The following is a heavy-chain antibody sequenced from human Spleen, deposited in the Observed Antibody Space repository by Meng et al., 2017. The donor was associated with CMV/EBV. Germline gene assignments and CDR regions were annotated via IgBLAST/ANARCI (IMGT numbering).Heavy chain of an antibody. CDR2: ISAYNGNT. V-gene: IGHV1-18*01. CDR3: ASNIAAAGLDY. J-gene: IGHJ4*02. CDR1: EYTFTSYD. D-gene: IGHD6-13*01. Sequence: ASVKVSCKASEYTFTSYDIYWVRQATGQGLEWMGWISAYNGNTNYAQKLQGRVTMTTDTSTSTAYMELRSLRSDDTAVYYCASNIAAAGLDYWGQGTLVTVSS.